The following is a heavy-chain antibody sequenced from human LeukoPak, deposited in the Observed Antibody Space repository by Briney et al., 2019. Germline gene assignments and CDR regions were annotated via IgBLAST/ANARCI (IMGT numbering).Heavy chain of an antibody. V-gene: IGHV3-21*01. J-gene: IGHJ4*02. CDR1: GFTFSSYS. CDR3: ARGEDIVVVVAAREHYFDY. Sequence: GGSLRLSCAASGFTFSSYSMNWVRQAPGKGLEWVSSISSSSSYIYYADSVKGRFTISRDNAKNSLYLQMNSLRAEDTAVYYCARGEDIVVVVAAREHYFDYWGQGTLVTVSS. CDR2: ISSSSSYI. D-gene: IGHD2-15*01.